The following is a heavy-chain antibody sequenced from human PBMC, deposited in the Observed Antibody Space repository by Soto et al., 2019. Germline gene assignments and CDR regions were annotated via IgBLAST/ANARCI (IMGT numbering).Heavy chain of an antibody. CDR1: GYTFTSYG. D-gene: IGHD1-1*01. CDR3: ASWRYGDY. CDR2: ISARNGDT. J-gene: IGHJ4*02. Sequence: QVHLVQSGAEVKKPGASVKVSCKGSGYTFTSYGITWVRQAPGQGLEWMGWISARNGDTDYAQKLQGRVTVTRDTSTSTAYMEQRSLRSDDTAVYYCASWRYGDYWGQGALVTVSS. V-gene: IGHV1-18*01.